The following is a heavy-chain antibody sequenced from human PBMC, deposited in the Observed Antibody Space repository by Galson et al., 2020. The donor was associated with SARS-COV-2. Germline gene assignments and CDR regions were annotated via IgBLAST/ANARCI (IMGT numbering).Heavy chain of an antibody. CDR1: GFTFSSYS. V-gene: IGHV3-21*01. CDR3: ARDRGITGTTSGDY. J-gene: IGHJ4*02. CDR2: ISSSSSYI. Sequence: GESLKISCAASGFTFSSYSMNWVRQAPGKGLEWVSSISSSSSYIYYADSVKGRFTISRDNAKNSLYLQMNSLRAEETAVYYCARDRGITGTTSGDYWGQGTLVTVSS. D-gene: IGHD1-7*01.